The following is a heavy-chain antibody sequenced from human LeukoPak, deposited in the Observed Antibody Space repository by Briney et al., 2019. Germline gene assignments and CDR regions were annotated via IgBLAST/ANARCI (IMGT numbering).Heavy chain of an antibody. V-gene: IGHV3-21*01. Sequence: GGSLRLSCAASGFTFSSYSMNWVRQAPGKGLEWVSSISSSSSYIYYADSVKGRFTISRDNAKNSLYLQMNSLRAEDTAVYYCVRPIYGSGSYSNFDYWGQGTLVTVSS. CDR2: ISSSSSYI. J-gene: IGHJ4*02. CDR1: GFTFSSYS. D-gene: IGHD3-10*01. CDR3: VRPIYGSGSYSNFDY.